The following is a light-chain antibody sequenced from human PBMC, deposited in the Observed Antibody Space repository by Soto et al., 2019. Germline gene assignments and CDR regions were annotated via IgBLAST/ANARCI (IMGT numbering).Light chain of an antibody. Sequence: SYELTQPPSVSVAPGQTARITCGGNNIESKSVHWYQQRPGQAPVLVIYVDSDRPSGIPDRFSASTSGNTAALTISRVEAGDEADYYCQVWDTTNPVIFGGGTQRTVL. CDR3: QVWDTTNPVI. V-gene: IGLV3-21*02. J-gene: IGLJ2*01. CDR2: VDS. CDR1: NIESKS.